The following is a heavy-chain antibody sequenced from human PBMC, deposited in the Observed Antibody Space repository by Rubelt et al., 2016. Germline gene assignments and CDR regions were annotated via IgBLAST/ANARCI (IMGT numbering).Heavy chain of an antibody. J-gene: IGHJ4*02. Sequence: VHLEESGGCLVQPGGSLRLSCAASGFTFSSYAMHWVRQAPGKGLEWVAVTSYDGSNKFYADSVKGRFTISRDNSKNTLYLKMNSLRAEETAVYYCARALETWADFAYFHYWGQGTLVTVSS. CDR2: TSYDGSNK. D-gene: IGHD3-16*01. CDR3: ARALETWADFAYFHY. V-gene: IGHV3-30*04. CDR1: GFTFSSYA.